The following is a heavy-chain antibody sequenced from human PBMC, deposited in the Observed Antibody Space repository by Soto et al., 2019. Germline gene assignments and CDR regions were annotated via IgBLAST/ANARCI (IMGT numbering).Heavy chain of an antibody. J-gene: IGHJ6*03. D-gene: IGHD3-10*01. Sequence: GESLKISCKGSGYSFTSYWIGWVRQMPGKGLEWMGIIYPGDSDTRYSPSFQGQVTISADKSISTAYLQWSSLKASDTAMYYCARLPIGFGELLYLDFHYMDVWGKGTTVTVSS. CDR1: GYSFTSYW. CDR3: ARLPIGFGELLYLDFHYMDV. V-gene: IGHV5-51*01. CDR2: IYPGDSDT.